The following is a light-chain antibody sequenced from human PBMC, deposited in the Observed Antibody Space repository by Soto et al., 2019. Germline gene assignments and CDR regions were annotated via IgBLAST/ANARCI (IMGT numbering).Light chain of an antibody. CDR2: GAS. Sequence: ELVLTQSPCSLALSPGERATLSCRASQSVSSNLAWYQQRSGQAPSLLIYGASTRATGVPTRFSGSRSGAEFTLTINSLQSEDFEVYYCQPYNNWPLTFGGGTKVDIK. CDR3: QPYNNWPLT. CDR1: QSVSSN. V-gene: IGKV3-15*01. J-gene: IGKJ4*01.